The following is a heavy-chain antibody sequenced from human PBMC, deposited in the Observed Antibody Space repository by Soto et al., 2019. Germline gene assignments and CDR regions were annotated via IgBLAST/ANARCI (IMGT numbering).Heavy chain of an antibody. V-gene: IGHV1-8*01. CDR2: MNTNSANR. CDR1: GYTFTSYD. J-gene: IGHJ6*02. Sequence: QVQLVQSGAEVKKPGASVKVSCKASGYTFTSYDINWVRQATGQGLVWMGCMNTNSANRGYAQKFQGRVTRNTNTPKSTAYMELRSLGSEDTAVYCLVRANTGRGLGGWGQGTKVTVSS. CDR3: VRANTGRGLGG.